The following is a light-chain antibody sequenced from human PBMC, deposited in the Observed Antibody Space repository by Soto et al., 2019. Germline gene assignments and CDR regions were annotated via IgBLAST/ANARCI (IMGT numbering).Light chain of an antibody. V-gene: IGKV3-20*01. Sequence: EIVMTQSPATLSVSQGERATLSCRASQSVNSNYLAWYQQKPGQAPRLLIYGASNRATGIPDRFSGSGSGTDFTLTISRLEPEDFAVYYCQQYGSSGTFGQGTKVDI. J-gene: IGKJ1*01. CDR1: QSVNSNY. CDR2: GAS. CDR3: QQYGSSGT.